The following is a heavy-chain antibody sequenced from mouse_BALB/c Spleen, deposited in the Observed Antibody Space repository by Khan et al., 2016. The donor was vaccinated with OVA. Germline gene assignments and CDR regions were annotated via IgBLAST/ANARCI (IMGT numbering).Heavy chain of an antibody. CDR3: AREDGAWFSS. CDR2: IYPGGNNT. V-gene: IGHV1-77*01. J-gene: IGHJ3*01. Sequence: QVQLQQSGAELARPGASVKLSCTASGYTFTDYNINWVKQRTGQGLEWIGEIYPGGNNTYYNDKFKGKATLTADNSSRAALMQHSSLTSEASAVYFSAREDGAWFSSWGQGTVVTVSA. CDR1: GYTFTDYN. D-gene: IGHD2-3*01.